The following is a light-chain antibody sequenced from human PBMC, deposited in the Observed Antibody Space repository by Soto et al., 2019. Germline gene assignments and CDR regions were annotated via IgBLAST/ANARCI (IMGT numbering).Light chain of an antibody. J-gene: IGLJ2*01. Sequence: QLVLTQSPSASASLGASVKLTCTLSSGHSSYAIAWHQQQPEKGPRYLMKLNSDGSHSKGDGIHDRFSGSSSGAERYLTISSLQSEDEAYYYCQTWGTGSHVVFGGGTKLTVL. CDR2: LNSDGSH. CDR1: SGHSSYA. CDR3: QTWGTGSHVV. V-gene: IGLV4-69*01.